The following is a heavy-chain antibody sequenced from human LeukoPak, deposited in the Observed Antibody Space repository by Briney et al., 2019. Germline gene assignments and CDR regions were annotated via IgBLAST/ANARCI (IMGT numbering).Heavy chain of an antibody. CDR2: INPNSGGT. V-gene: IGHV1-2*02. CDR3: AGVPTYSSSWYWFDP. D-gene: IGHD6-13*01. J-gene: IGHJ5*02. CDR1: GYTFTGYY. Sequence: ASVKVSCKASGYTFTGYYMHWVRQAPGQGLEWMGWINPNSGGTNYAQKFQGRVTMTRDTSISTAYMELSRLRSDDTAVYYCAGVPTYSSSWYWFDPWGQGTLVTVSS.